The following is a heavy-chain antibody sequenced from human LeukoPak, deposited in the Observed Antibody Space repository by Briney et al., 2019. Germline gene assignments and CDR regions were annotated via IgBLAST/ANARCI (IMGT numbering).Heavy chain of an antibody. V-gene: IGHV4-59*01. D-gene: IGHD6-19*01. Sequence: SETLSLTCTVSGGSISSYYWSWIRQPPGKGLEWIGYIYYSGSTNYNPSLKSRVTISVDTSKNQFSLKLNSVTAADTAVYYCARDSNGWYYWFDPWGQGTLVTVSS. CDR2: IYYSGST. J-gene: IGHJ5*02. CDR1: GGSISSYY. CDR3: ARDSNGWYYWFDP.